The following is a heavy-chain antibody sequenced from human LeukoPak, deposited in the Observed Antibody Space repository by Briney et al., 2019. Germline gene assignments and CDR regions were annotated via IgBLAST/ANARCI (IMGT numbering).Heavy chain of an antibody. J-gene: IGHJ4*02. CDR3: TTDPLVVVLFDY. CDR1: GFSFGNAW. D-gene: IGHD2-15*01. V-gene: IGHV3-15*01. Sequence: GGSRRLACAASGFSFGNAWMSWVRQAPGKGLEWVGRIKSKTDGGTTDYAAPVKGRFTISRDDSKNTLYLQMNSLKTEDTAVYYCTTDPLVVVLFDYWGQGTLVTVSS. CDR2: IKSKTDGGTT.